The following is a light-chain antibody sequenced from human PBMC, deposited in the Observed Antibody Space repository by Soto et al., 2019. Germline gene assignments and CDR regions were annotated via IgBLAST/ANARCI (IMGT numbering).Light chain of an antibody. CDR3: CSYAGSSFYV. CDR2: EVS. CDR1: SSDVGSYNL. V-gene: IGLV2-23*02. Sequence: QSALNQPASVSGSPGQSITISCTGTSSDVGSYNLVSWYQQHPGKAPKLMIYEVSKRPSGVSNRFSGSKSGNTASLTISGLQAEDEADYYCCSYAGSSFYVFGTGTKLTVL. J-gene: IGLJ1*01.